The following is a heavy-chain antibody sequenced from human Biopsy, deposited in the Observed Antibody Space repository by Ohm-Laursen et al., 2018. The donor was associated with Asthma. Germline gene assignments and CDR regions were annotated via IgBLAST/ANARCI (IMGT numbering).Heavy chain of an antibody. CDR3: ARTYYDFLTGQVNDAFAL. CDR1: GYTFIHFA. Sequence: ASVKVSCKASGYTFIHFAIHWVRQAPGQRLEWMGWINAGDGNTKYSQKFQGRVTITRDTSASTAYMDLRNLRSEDTAMYYCARTYYDFLTGQVNDAFALWGQGTMVTVSS. J-gene: IGHJ3*01. D-gene: IGHD3-9*01. V-gene: IGHV1-3*01. CDR2: INAGDGNT.